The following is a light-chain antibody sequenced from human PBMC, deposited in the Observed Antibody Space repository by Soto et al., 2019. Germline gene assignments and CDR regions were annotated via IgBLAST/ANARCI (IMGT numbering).Light chain of an antibody. J-gene: IGLJ1*01. CDR1: SSNIGNSY. Sequence: QSVLPQPPSVSAAPGQKVTISCSGSSSNIGNSYVSWYQQLPGTAPKLLIYDVATRPSGVSNRFSGSKSGSTASLIISRSQTEDEADYYCVSFKSSIQYVFRSGTKGNV. CDR2: DVA. CDR3: VSFKSSIQYV. V-gene: IGLV1-51*01.